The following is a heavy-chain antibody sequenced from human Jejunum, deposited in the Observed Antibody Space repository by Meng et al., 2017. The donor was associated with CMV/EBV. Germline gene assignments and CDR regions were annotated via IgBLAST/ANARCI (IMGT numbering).Heavy chain of an antibody. V-gene: IGHV1-46*01. D-gene: IGHD6-13*01. CDR1: GYTFTFYQ. J-gene: IGHJ5*02. Sequence: NASGYTFTFYQMHWVRQAPGQGLEWVGLINPSGGYTKYGQNFQGRVTMTRDTSTSTVFMELSGLRSEDTAVYFCARSFFGGYFDPWGQGTLVTVSS. CDR3: ARSFFGGYFDP. CDR2: INPSGGYT.